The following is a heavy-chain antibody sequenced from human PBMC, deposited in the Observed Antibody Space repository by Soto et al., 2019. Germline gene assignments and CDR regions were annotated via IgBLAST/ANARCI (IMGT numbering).Heavy chain of an antibody. J-gene: IGHJ4*02. D-gene: IGHD3-10*01. CDR3: TYGLGSSYYFDY. CDR2: IYYGGST. Sequence: SETLSLTCSVSGGSISSSGYYWSLVRHPPGKGLEWIGYIYYGGSTYYNPSLRSRVTISADASNNQFSLKLSSVTAADTAVYYCTYGLGSSYYFDYWGQGTLVTVSS. V-gene: IGHV4-31*03. CDR1: GGSISSSGYY.